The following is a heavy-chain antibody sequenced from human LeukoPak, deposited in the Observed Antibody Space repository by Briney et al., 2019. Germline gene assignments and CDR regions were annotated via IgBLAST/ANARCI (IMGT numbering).Heavy chain of an antibody. V-gene: IGHV3-30*02. CDR3: AKVVGGSPPQPFDY. CDR2: IRFDGAYT. CDR1: GFAFSTYA. D-gene: IGHD1-26*01. J-gene: IGHJ4*02. Sequence: PGGSLRLSCAASGFAFSTYAMHWVRQAPGKGLEWVAYIRFDGAYTVYAEPVKGRFTISRDNSKNTLYLEMNSLRPDDTAIYYCAKVVGGSPPQPFDYWGQGTLLTVTS.